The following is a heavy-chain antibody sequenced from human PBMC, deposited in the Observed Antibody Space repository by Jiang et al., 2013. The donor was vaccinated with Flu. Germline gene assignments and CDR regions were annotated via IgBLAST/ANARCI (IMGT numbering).Heavy chain of an antibody. Sequence: SLKSRVTISVDTSKNQFSLKLSSVTAADTAVYYCARSVVVPAKKGRFDPWGQGTLVTVSS. D-gene: IGHD2-2*01. V-gene: IGHV4-34*01. J-gene: IGHJ5*02. CDR3: ARSVVVPAKKGRFDP.